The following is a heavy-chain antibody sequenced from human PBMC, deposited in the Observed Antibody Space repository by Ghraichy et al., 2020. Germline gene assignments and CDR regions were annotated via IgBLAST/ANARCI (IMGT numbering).Heavy chain of an antibody. V-gene: IGHV3-74*01. CDR2: INSDGSST. J-gene: IGHJ4*02. CDR1: GFTFSKSW. CDR3: ARVSAYNWFDC. D-gene: IGHD5-24*01. Sequence: GGSLILSCAASGFTFSKSWIHWVRQAPGKGLVWVSRINSDGSSTSYADSVKGRFTISRDNAKNTLYLQMNSLRAEDTAVYYCARVSAYNWFDCWGQGTLVTVSS.